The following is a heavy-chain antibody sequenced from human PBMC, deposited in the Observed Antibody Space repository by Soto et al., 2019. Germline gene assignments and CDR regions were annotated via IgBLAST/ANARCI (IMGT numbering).Heavy chain of an antibody. Sequence: QVHLLLQSGAEVKKPGSSVKVACKASGGNPSNSAISWVRQAPGQGLEWMGGIIPVFGIISHAQNFQGRATITADESTSTDYMEPSSLRSEDTAVYCCAGGRIVVAGSSAYYSMDVWGQGTKVTVSS. CDR2: IIPVFGII. V-gene: IGHV1-69*01. D-gene: IGHD6-19*01. CDR1: GGNPSNSA. J-gene: IGHJ6*01. CDR3: AGGRIVVAGSSAYYSMDV.